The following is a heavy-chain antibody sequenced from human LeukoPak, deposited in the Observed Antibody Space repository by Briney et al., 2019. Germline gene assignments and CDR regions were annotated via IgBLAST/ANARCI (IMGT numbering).Heavy chain of an antibody. CDR1: GDTFSIYG. D-gene: IGHD2-2*01. J-gene: IGHJ3*02. V-gene: IGHV1-69*13. CDR3: ARDYCSSARCSVSFDM. Sequence: SVKVSCKASGDTFSIYGISWVRQAPGQGLEGMGGIVPIFGTGYYAQKYQGRVTITADESTTTAYMELSSLRSEDTAVYYCARDYCSSARCSVSFDMWGQGTLVTVSS. CDR2: IVPIFGTG.